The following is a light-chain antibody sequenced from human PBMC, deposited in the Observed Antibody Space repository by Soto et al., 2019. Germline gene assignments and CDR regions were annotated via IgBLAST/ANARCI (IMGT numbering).Light chain of an antibody. J-gene: IGLJ7*01. Sequence: QSVLTQPPSASGTPGQRVTISCSGSSSNIGGNAVNWYQQLPGTAPKLLIYINNQRPSGVPDRFSGSKSGTSASLAISGLQSEDEAHYYCAAWDDGLNGVVFGGGTQLTVL. CDR2: INN. V-gene: IGLV1-44*01. CDR3: AAWDDGLNGVV. CDR1: SSNIGGNA.